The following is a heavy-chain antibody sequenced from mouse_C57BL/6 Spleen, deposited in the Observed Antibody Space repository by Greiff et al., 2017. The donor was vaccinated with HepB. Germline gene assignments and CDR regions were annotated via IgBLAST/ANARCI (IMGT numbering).Heavy chain of an antibody. CDR3: AREGYYGSSLYAMDY. D-gene: IGHD1-1*01. V-gene: IGHV1-55*01. Sequence: QVHVKQPGAELVKPGASVKMSCKASGYTFTSYWITWVKQRPGQGLEWIGDIYPGSGSTNYNEKFKSKATLTVDTSSSTAYMQLSSLTSEDSAVYYCAREGYYGSSLYAMDYWGQGTSVTVSS. CDR2: IYPGSGST. CDR1: GYTFTSYW. J-gene: IGHJ4*01.